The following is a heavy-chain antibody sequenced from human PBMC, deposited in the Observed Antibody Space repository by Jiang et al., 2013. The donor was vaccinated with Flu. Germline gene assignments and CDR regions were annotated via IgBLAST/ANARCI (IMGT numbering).Heavy chain of an antibody. V-gene: IGHV3-9*01. J-gene: IGHJ5*02. CDR1: GFTFDDYA. CDR2: ISWNSGSI. CDR3: AKGRYQLLRGNWFDP. D-gene: IGHD2-2*01. Sequence: VQLVESGGGLVQPGRSLRLSCAASGFTFDDYAMHWVRQAPGKGLEWVSGISWNSGSIGYADSVKGRFTISRDNAKNSLYLQMNSLRAEDTALYYCAKGRYQLLRGNWFDPWGQGTLVTVSS.